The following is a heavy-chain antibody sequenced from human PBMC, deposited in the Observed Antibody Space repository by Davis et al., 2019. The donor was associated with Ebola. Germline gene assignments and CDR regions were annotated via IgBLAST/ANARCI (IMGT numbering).Heavy chain of an antibody. D-gene: IGHD5-24*01. Sequence: PGGSLRLSCAASGFTFSNAWMSWVRQAPGKGLEWVGRIKSKTDGGTTDYAAPVKGRFTISRDDSKNMLYLQMNSLKTEDTAVYYCTTFSMATIKDYWGQGTLVTVSS. CDR3: TTFSMATIKDY. CDR2: IKSKTDGGTT. V-gene: IGHV3-15*01. CDR1: GFTFSNAW. J-gene: IGHJ4*02.